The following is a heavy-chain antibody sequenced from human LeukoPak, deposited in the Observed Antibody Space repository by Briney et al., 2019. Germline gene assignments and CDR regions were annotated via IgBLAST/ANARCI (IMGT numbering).Heavy chain of an antibody. CDR1: GFTFGDYC. Sequence: PGGSLRLSCAASGFTFGDYCISWVRQAPGKGLEWVSGINWNGGSTGYADSVTGRFTISRDNAKNSLYLQMNSLRAEDTALYHCARGAPYYDSRGPNDYWGQGTLVTVSS. D-gene: IGHD3-22*01. CDR2: INWNGGST. J-gene: IGHJ4*02. V-gene: IGHV3-20*01. CDR3: ARGAPYYDSRGPNDY.